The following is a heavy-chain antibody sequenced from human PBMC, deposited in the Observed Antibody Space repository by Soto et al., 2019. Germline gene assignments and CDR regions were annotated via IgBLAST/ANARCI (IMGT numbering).Heavy chain of an antibody. CDR2: IYYSGST. CDR3: ATRSSGWYEGMDV. J-gene: IGHJ6*02. CDR1: GGSISSGGYY. V-gene: IGHV4-31*03. Sequence: QVQLQESGPGLVKPSQTLSLTCTVSGGSISSGGYYWSWIRQHPGKGLEWIGYIYYSGSTYYNPSLKSRVTISVDTSKNQFSLKLSSVTAADTAVYCCATRSSGWYEGMDVWGQGTTVTVSS. D-gene: IGHD6-19*01.